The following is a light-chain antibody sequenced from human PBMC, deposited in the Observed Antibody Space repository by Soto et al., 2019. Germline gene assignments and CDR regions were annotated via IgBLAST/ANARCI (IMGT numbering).Light chain of an antibody. CDR3: TSWTTSTTMK. J-gene: IGLJ2*01. Sequence: QSALTQPASVSGSPGQSITISCTGTSSDVGAYNYVSWYQQHPGKAPNLMIYDVNIRPSGVSNRFSGSKSGNTASLTISGLQAEDEADYYCTSWTTSTTMKFGGGTQLTVL. CDR1: SSDVGAYNY. V-gene: IGLV2-14*01. CDR2: DVN.